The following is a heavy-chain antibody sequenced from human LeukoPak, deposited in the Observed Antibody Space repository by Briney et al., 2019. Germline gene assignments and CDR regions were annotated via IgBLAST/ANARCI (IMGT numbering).Heavy chain of an antibody. D-gene: IGHD3-22*01. CDR2: INPSDGTT. CDR3: ARAPANKYDSRLTEDY. J-gene: IGHJ4*02. Sequence: ASVKVSCKASGYTFTGYYIHWVRQAPGQGLEWMGIINPSDGTTSYAQKFQGRVTMTRDTSTSTVYMEMRSLRSEDTAVYYRARAPANKYDSRLTEDYWGQGTLVTVSS. V-gene: IGHV1-46*01. CDR1: GYTFTGYY.